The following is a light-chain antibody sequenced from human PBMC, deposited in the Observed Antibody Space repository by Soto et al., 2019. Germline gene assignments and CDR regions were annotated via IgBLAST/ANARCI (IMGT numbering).Light chain of an antibody. CDR2: DAS. J-gene: IGKJ4*01. V-gene: IGKV3-11*01. CDR3: QQRSNWPPLT. CDR1: QSVSSF. Sequence: EIVMTQSPSTLSLSPGERATLSCRASQSVSSFLAWYQQKPGQAPRLLIYDASNRETGIPARFSGSGSGTDFTLTISSLEPEDFAVYYCQQRSNWPPLTFGGGTKVEIK.